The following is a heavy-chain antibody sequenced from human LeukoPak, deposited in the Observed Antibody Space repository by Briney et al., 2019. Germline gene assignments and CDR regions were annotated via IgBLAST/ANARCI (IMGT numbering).Heavy chain of an antibody. Sequence: KPSETLSLTCTVSGGSISSSSYYWSWIRQPPGKGLEWIGYIYYSGSTNYNPSLKSRVTISVDTSKNQFSLKLSSVTAADTAVYYCARDTGLYSSSFDYWGQGTLVTVSS. CDR2: IYYSGST. CDR1: GGSISSSSYY. D-gene: IGHD6-13*01. CDR3: ARDTGLYSSSFDY. V-gene: IGHV4-61*01. J-gene: IGHJ4*02.